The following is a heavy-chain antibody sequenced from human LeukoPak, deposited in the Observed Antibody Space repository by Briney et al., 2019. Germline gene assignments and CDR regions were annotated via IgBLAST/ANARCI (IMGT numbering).Heavy chain of an antibody. CDR3: ARFDLYQLPPGLDY. CDR2: ISSSSSYI. J-gene: IGHJ6*04. D-gene: IGHD2-2*01. CDR1: GFTFSSYS. V-gene: IGHV3-21*01. Sequence: PGGSLRLSCAASGFTFSSYSMNWVRQAPGKGLEWVSSISSSSSYIYYADSVKGRFTISRDNAKNSLYLQMNSLRAEDTAVYYCARFDLYQLPPGLDYWGKGTTVTVSS.